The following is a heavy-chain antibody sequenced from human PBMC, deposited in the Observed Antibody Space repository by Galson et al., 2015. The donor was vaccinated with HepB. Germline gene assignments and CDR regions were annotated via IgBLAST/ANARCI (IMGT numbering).Heavy chain of an antibody. CDR1: GFTFSNYA. Sequence: SLRLSCAASGFTFSNYAMRWVRQAPGKGLEWVAYIQYNGFTKYYGDSVTGRFTISRDNSKNTLYLQMNSLRPEDTALYHCARNTPASGYHGLHYGGQGTLVTVSS. J-gene: IGHJ4*02. CDR3: ARNTPASGYHGLHY. CDR2: IQYNGFTK. D-gene: IGHD6-25*01. V-gene: IGHV3-30*02.